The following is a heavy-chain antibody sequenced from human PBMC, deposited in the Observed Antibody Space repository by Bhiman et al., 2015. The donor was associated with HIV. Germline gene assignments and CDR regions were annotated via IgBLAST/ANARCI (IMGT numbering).Heavy chain of an antibody. Sequence: VRLVESGGRVVQPGGSLRLSCAASGFTFSSYAMTWVRQAPGKGLEWVSAISGSGGSTYYADSVKGRFTISRDNSKNTLYLQMNSLRAEDTAVYYCAKQADINRAPFDYWGQGTLVTVSS. CDR1: GFTFSSYA. V-gene: IGHV3-23*04. J-gene: IGHJ4*02. CDR2: ISGSGGST. CDR3: AKQADINRAPFDY.